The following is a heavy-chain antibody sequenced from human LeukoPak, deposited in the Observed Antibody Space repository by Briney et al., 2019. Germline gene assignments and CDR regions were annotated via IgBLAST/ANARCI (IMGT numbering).Heavy chain of an antibody. CDR1: GFTFSSYW. V-gene: IGHV3-7*01. CDR2: IKQDGSEK. J-gene: IGHJ5*02. D-gene: IGHD4-11*01. CDR3: ARRDLTTADNWFDP. Sequence: GGSLRLSCAASGFTFSSYWMSWVRQAPGKGLEWVANIKQDGSEKYYVDSVKGRFTISRDNAKNSLYLQMNSLRAEDTAVYYCARRDLTTADNWFDPWGQGTLVTVSS.